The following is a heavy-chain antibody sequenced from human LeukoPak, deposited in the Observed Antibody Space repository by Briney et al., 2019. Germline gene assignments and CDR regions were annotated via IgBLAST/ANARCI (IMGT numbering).Heavy chain of an antibody. CDR2: IKQDGSEK. Sequence: GGSLRLSCAASGFTFSSYWMSWVRQAPGKGLEWVANIKQDGSEKYYVDSVKGRFTISRDNAKNPLYLQMNSLRAEDTAVYYCARDPFNGSGSYYYLYWGQGTLVTVSS. CDR3: ARDPFNGSGSYYYLY. V-gene: IGHV3-7*01. CDR1: GFTFSSYW. D-gene: IGHD3-10*01. J-gene: IGHJ4*02.